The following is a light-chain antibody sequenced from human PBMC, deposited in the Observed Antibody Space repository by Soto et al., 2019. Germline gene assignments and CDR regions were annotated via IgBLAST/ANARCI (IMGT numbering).Light chain of an antibody. Sequence: QSALTQPPSASGSPGPSVTISCTGTSSDVGGYNYVSWYQQHPGNDPKLMISEVSKRPSGVPDRFSGSKSGNTASLTVSGLQSEDEADYYFSSCADNNNVVFCGGTKLTVL. V-gene: IGLV2-8*01. CDR3: SSCADNNNVV. J-gene: IGLJ2*01. CDR1: SSDVGGYNY. CDR2: EVS.